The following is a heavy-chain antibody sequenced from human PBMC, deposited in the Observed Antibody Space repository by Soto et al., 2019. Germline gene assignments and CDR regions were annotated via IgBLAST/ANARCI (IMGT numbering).Heavy chain of an antibody. D-gene: IGHD6-13*01. CDR3: ARNPGGAAAGTGGAPTNGMDV. CDR1: GFTVSSNY. V-gene: IGHV3-53*01. Sequence: LRLSCAASGFTVSSNYMSWVRQAPGKGLEWVSVIYSGGSTYYADSVKGRFTISRDNSKNTLYLQMNSLRAEDTAVYYCARNPGGAAAGTGGAPTNGMDVWGQGTTVTVSS. J-gene: IGHJ6*02. CDR2: IYSGGST.